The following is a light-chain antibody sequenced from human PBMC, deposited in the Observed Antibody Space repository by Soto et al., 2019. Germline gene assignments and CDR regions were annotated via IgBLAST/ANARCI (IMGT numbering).Light chain of an antibody. V-gene: IGKV1-5*03. Sequence: DIQMTQSPSTLSASVGDRVTITCRASQSISSRVAWYQQKPGKAPKLLIYKASSLESGVTSRFSGSGSGTEFTITISSLQPDDFATYYCQQYNSYPHTFGQGTKVEIK. J-gene: IGKJ2*01. CDR3: QQYNSYPHT. CDR2: KAS. CDR1: QSISSR.